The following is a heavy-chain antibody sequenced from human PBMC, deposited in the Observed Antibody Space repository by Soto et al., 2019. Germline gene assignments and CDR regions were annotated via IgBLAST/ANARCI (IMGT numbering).Heavy chain of an antibody. J-gene: IGHJ6*02. D-gene: IGHD3-3*01. CDR1: GYIFSSHC. V-gene: IGHV1-46*01. CDR3: VRRGDFWIGRGYLNALDV. CDR2: INPGGGRT. Sequence: ASVKVSCKASGYIFSSHCIYWVRQAPGQGLQWMGIINPGGGRTAYAQKFQGRVTLTRDMSTSTVYMELTSLTYDDTAMYYCVRRGDFWIGRGYLNALDVWGQGTSVTVSS.